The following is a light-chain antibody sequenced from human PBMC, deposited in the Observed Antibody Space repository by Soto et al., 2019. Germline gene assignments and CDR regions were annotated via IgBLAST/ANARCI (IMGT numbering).Light chain of an antibody. Sequence: EILMTQSPSTLSVSPGERATLSCRAGQSVSSNLAWYQQKPGQAPRLLSYGASTRATGIPARFSGSGSGTEFTLTIDRLEHEDFAMYYCQQYSDSPPTFGQGTRWIS. CDR2: GAS. CDR3: QQYSDSPPT. J-gene: IGKJ1*01. CDR1: QSVSSN. V-gene: IGKV3-15*01.